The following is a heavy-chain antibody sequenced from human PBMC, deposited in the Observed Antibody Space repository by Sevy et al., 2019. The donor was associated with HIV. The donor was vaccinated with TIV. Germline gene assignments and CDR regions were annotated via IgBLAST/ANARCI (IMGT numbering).Heavy chain of an antibody. V-gene: IGHV1-18*01. Sequence: ASVKVSCKASGYTFSSFAISWVRQAPGHGLEWMGWVSPYNGKTYYTQTFQGRVTMNLDTSTSTAYMDLRSLRSDDTAVYYCARDRGSGIVVVSTTGGWFDPWGQGTLVTVSS. CDR3: ARDRGSGIVVVSTTGGWFDP. CDR1: GYTFSSFA. CDR2: VSPYNGKT. D-gene: IGHD2-2*01. J-gene: IGHJ5*02.